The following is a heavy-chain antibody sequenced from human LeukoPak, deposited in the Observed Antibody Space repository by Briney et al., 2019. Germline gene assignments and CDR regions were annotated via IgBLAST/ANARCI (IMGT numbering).Heavy chain of an antibody. CDR2: IKYDGDEE. V-gene: IGHV3-7*01. J-gene: IGHJ4*02. D-gene: IGHD6-13*01. Sequence: GGSLRLSCAASGFTFSDYWMSWMRQAPGKGLEWVANIKYDGDEEYYVDSVRGRFTISRDNAKSSLYLQLNSLRIEDTAVYYCKSGGAAPGSFDNWGQETLVTVSP. CDR3: KSGGAAPGSFDN. CDR1: GFTFSDYW.